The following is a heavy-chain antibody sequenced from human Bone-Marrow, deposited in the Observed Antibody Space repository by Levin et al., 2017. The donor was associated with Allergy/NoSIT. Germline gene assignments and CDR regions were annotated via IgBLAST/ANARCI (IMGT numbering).Heavy chain of an antibody. CDR2: MFAGGAA. Sequence: LRLSCTVSGVSISNTHHYWSWIRQPAGKGLEWIGRMFAGGAATYKRSLRSRVTISIDTSKNQFSLKLTSVTAADTAVYYCARDETFNSWHVGWFDSWGQGTLVTVSS. D-gene: IGHD2/OR15-2a*01. CDR1: GVSISNTHHY. CDR3: ARDETFNSWHVGWFDS. V-gene: IGHV4-61*02. J-gene: IGHJ5*01.